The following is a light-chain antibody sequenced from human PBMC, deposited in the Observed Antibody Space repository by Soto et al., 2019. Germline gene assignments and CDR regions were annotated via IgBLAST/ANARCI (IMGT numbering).Light chain of an antibody. CDR2: ATS. J-gene: IGKJ1*01. V-gene: IGKV3-20*01. CDR1: QDLNTRY. CDR3: QQYDSFSVT. Sequence: IVLTQSPGTLSLSPGERATLSCRASQDLNTRYSAWYQQKRGQPPSLLIFATSTRASGIPDRFSGSGSGRDFTLTISILEPEDSATYYCQQYDSFSVTFGQGTKVEIK.